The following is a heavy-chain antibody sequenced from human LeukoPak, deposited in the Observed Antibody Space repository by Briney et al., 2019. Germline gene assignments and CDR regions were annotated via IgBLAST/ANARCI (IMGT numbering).Heavy chain of an antibody. CDR3: ASGSGSYRIDY. J-gene: IGHJ4*02. CDR1: GGSISSYY. Sequence: SETPSLTCTVSGGSISSYYWSWIPQPAGKGLEWIGRIYTSGITNYNPSLKRRVTMSVDTSKNQFSLKLSSVTAADTAVYYCASGSGSYRIDYWGQGTLVTVSS. V-gene: IGHV4-4*07. CDR2: IYTSGIT. D-gene: IGHD1-26*01.